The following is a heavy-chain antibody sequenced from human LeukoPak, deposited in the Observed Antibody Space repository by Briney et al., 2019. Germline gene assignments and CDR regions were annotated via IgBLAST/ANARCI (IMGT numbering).Heavy chain of an antibody. V-gene: IGHV4-31*03. CDR1: GWSLSRGGYY. D-gene: IGHD4-17*01. Sequence: SETLSLTCSVFGWSLSRGGYYWNWIRQQPGQGLEWLGYIYHSGSARYNPSFKSRLDMSVDMSRNQFSLNLSSVTAADTAVYYCARGGDYGDYFVYWGQGTLVSVSS. CDR2: IYHSGSA. CDR3: ARGGDYGDYFVY. J-gene: IGHJ4*02.